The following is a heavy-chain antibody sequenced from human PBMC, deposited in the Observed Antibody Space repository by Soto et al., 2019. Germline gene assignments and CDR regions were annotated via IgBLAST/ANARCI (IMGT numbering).Heavy chain of an antibody. CDR3: ARGLELRPARYYYYMDV. D-gene: IGHD1-7*01. V-gene: IGHV1-2*04. J-gene: IGHJ6*03. CDR2: INPNSGGT. Sequence: GASVKVSCKASGYTFTGYYMHWVRQAPGQGLEWMGWINPNSGGTNYAQKFQGWVTMTRDTSISTAYMELSRLRSDDTAVYYCARGLELRPARYYYYMDVWGKGTTVTVSS. CDR1: GYTFTGYY.